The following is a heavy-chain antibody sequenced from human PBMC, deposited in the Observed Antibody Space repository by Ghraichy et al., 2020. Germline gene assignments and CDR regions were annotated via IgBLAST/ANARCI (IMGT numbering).Heavy chain of an antibody. V-gene: IGHV4-31*03. CDR1: GGSISSGAHY. D-gene: IGHD4-17*01. Sequence: SETLSLTCTVSGGSISSGAHYWSWIRQHPGKGLEWIGYISYSGSTFYNASLKSRVTISVDTSKNQFSLKLSSVTAADTAVYYCARAGTTAPTFDYWGQGTLVTVSS. CDR3: ARAGTTAPTFDY. CDR2: ISYSGST. J-gene: IGHJ4*02.